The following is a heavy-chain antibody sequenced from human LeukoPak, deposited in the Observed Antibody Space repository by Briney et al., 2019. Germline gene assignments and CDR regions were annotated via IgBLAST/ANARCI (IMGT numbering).Heavy chain of an antibody. D-gene: IGHD2-21*02. CDR1: GFTFSSYW. J-gene: IGHJ4*02. CDR3: ALASGDWHPFQY. Sequence: PGGSLRLSCAASGFTFSSYWMHWVRHAPGKGLVWVLRINSDGSTTTYADSVKGRFTISRDNAKNTVSVQMNSLRAEDTAVYYCALASGDWHPFQYWGQGTLVSVSS. V-gene: IGHV3-74*01. CDR2: INSDGSTT.